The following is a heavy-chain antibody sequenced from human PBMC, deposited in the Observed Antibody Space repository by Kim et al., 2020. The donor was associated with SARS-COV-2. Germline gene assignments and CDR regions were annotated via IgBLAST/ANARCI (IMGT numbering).Heavy chain of an antibody. CDR3: ARHQELSGSGPRP. V-gene: IGHV3-21*01. J-gene: IGHJ4*02. D-gene: IGHD1-26*01. Sequence: GGSLRLSCAASGFTFSSYSMHWVRQAPGKGLEWVSSISSSGSNIYYADSVKGRFTISRDNAKNTLYLQMNSLRAEDTAVYYCARHQELSGSGPRPWGRGT. CDR1: GFTFSSYS. CDR2: ISSSGSNI.